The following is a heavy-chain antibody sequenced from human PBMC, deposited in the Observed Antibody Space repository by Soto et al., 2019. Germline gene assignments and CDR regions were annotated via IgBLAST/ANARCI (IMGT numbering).Heavy chain of an antibody. J-gene: IGHJ5*02. Sequence: QLHLRESGPGLVKPSETLSLTCTVSGGSITSSSYYWGWIRQPPGKGLEWIGSIYYSGSTYYNPSLKSRVPISVDTSKNQFSLKLSSVTAADTAVYYCATQEVGGSYVYTFDPWGQGPLVTVSS. CDR3: ATQEVGGSYVYTFDP. D-gene: IGHD1-26*01. V-gene: IGHV4-39*01. CDR1: GGSITSSSYY. CDR2: IYYSGST.